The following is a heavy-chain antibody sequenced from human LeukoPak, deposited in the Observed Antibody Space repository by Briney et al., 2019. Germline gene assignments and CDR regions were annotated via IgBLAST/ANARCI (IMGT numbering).Heavy chain of an antibody. J-gene: IGHJ4*02. CDR2: IYSGGTT. D-gene: IGHD5-18*01. CDR1: GFTVSGNY. V-gene: IGHV3-66*01. CDR3: ARDQYSYAHAAH. Sequence: GGSLRLSCAASGFTVSGNYMSWVRQAPGKGLEWVSVIYSGGTTYYADSVKGRFTISRDNSKNTLHLQMNSLRAEDTAVYYCARDQYSYAHAAHWGQGTLVTVSS.